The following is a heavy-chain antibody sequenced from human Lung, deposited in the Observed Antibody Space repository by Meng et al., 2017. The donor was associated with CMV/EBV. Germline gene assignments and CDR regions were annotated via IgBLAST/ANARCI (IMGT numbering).Heavy chain of an antibody. Sequence: GGSXRLSCAASGFTFSSYEMNWVRQAPGKGLEWVSYISSSGSTIYYADSVKGRFTISRDNAKNSLYLQMNSLRAEDTAVYYCARDRGVVVPAAKYYYYGMDVXGQGXTVTVSS. CDR2: ISSSGSTI. D-gene: IGHD2-2*01. V-gene: IGHV3-48*03. J-gene: IGHJ6*02. CDR3: ARDRGVVVPAAKYYYYGMDV. CDR1: GFTFSSYE.